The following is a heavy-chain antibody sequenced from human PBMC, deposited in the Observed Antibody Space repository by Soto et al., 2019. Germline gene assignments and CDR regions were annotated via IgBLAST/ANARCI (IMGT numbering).Heavy chain of an antibody. Sequence: QVQLQESGPGLVKPSQTLSLTCTVSGDSISSGGYYWSWIRQHPGKGLEWIGYINYSGRIYYSPSLKSRVTISLVTSKNQFSLKLSSVTAADTAVYYCARGDSSGMEYSYAMDVWGQGTTVIVAS. D-gene: IGHD6-19*01. J-gene: IGHJ6*02. CDR2: INYSGRI. CDR1: GDSISSGGYY. V-gene: IGHV4-31*03. CDR3: ARGDSSGMEYSYAMDV.